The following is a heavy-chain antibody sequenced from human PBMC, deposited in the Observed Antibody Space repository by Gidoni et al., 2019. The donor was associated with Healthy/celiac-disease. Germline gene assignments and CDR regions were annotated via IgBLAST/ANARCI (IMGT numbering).Heavy chain of an antibody. CDR3: AREPFRGIAAAATGY. CDR2: IYTSGST. Sequence: QVQLQESGPGLVKPSQTLSLTCTVSGGSISSGSYSWSWIRQPAGKGLEWIGRIYTSGSTNYNPSLKSRVTISVDTSKTQFSLKLSSVTAADTAVYYCAREPFRGIAAAATGYWGQGTLVTVAS. D-gene: IGHD6-13*01. CDR1: GGSISSGSYS. V-gene: IGHV4-61*02. J-gene: IGHJ4*02.